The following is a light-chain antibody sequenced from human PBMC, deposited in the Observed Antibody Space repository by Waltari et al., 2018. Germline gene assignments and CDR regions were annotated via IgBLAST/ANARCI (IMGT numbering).Light chain of an antibody. CDR1: QSILYSSNNKSY. CDR2: WAS. Sequence: DIVMTQSPAFLAVSLGERATINCKSSQSILYSSNNKSYLAWYRQKPGQPPKLLIYWASTREAGVPDRISGHGSGTDFTLTISSLQAEDVAVYYCQQYFSTPITFGPGTRVDFK. CDR3: QQYFSTPIT. V-gene: IGKV4-1*01. J-gene: IGKJ3*01.